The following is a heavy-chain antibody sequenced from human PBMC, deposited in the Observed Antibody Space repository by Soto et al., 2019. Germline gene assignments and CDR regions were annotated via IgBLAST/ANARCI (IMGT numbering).Heavy chain of an antibody. CDR1: GCMFVTYG. V-gene: IGHV1-18*01. J-gene: IGHJ4*01. Sequence: ASVKVSCKASGCMFVTYGMNWVRQAPGQGLEWMGWISAYNGNTKYAQNLQGRVNMTTDASKSTAYMEMRSLRSDDKAVYYSASDLDGSGSYYSDYWGQ. CDR3: ASDLDGSGSYYSDY. CDR2: ISAYNGNT. D-gene: IGHD3-10*01.